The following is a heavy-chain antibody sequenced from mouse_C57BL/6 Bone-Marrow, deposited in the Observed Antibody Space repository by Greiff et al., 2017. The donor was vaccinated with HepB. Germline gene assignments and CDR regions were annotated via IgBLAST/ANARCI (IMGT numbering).Heavy chain of an antibody. CDR3: ARLGAGTRRGWYFDV. Sequence: QVQLQQSGAELARPGASVKLSCKASGYTFTSYGISWVKQRTGQGLEWIGEIYPRSGNTYYNEKFKGKATLTADKSSSTAYMELRSLTSEDSAVYFCARLGAGTRRGWYFDVWGTGTTVTVSS. D-gene: IGHD4-1*01. CDR2: IYPRSGNT. CDR1: GYTFTSYG. V-gene: IGHV1-81*01. J-gene: IGHJ1*03.